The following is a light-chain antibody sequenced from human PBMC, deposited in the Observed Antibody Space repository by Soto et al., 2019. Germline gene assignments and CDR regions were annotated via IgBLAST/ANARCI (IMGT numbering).Light chain of an antibody. CDR3: LHSNSITCT. J-gene: IGKJ1*01. V-gene: IGKV1-39*01. CDR1: QGISTY. CDR2: AAS. Sequence: DIQMTQSPSSLSASVGDRVTITCRASQGISTYLNWYQQKPGKAPKVLIYAASSLHSGVPSRFSGSGSETDFTLTTSSLRPEDFATDTCLHSNSITCTFGQGTKVEI.